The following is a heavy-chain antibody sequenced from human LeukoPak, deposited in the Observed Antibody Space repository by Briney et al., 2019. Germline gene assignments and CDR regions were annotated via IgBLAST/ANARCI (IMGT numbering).Heavy chain of an antibody. V-gene: IGHV4-59*08. CDR1: GGSISSYY. D-gene: IGHD1-26*01. CDR3: ARSPRLGRYGYGPWELPVSYFDY. Sequence: SETLSLTCTVSGGSISSYYWSWIRQPPGKGLEWIGYIYYSGSPSYNPSLKSRATISVDTSKNQFSLKLSSVTAAETAVYYCARSPRLGRYGYGPWELPVSYFDYWGQGTLVTVSS. J-gene: IGHJ4*02. CDR2: IYYSGSP.